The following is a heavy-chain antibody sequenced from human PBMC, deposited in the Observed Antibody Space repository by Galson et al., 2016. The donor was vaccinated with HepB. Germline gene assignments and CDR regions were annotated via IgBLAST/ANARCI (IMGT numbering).Heavy chain of an antibody. Sequence: SVKVCCKASGYSFTGYYMHWVRQAPRQGLEWMGMINPSGGSTTYTQKFLGRVTMTRDMSTSTVYMELRSLGSEDTAVYYCARVKWLRSPFDMWGQGTMVTVSS. D-gene: IGHD5-12*01. CDR2: INPSGGST. V-gene: IGHV1-46*03. CDR3: ARVKWLRSPFDM. J-gene: IGHJ3*02. CDR1: GYSFTGYY.